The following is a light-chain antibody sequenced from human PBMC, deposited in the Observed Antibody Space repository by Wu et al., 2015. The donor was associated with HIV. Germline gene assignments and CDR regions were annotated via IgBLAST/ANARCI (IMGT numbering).Light chain of an antibody. Sequence: AIRMTQSPSSLSASTGDRVTITCRASQGISSYLAWYQQKPGKAPKLLIYAASTLQSEVPSRFSGSGSGTDFTLTISCLQSEDFATYYCQQYYSYPLTFGQGTKVEIK. J-gene: IGKJ1*01. CDR1: QGISSY. CDR2: AAS. V-gene: IGKV1-8*01. CDR3: QQYYSYPLT.